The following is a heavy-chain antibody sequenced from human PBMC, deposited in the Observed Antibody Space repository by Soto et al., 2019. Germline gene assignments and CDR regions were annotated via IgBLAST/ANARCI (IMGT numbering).Heavy chain of an antibody. V-gene: IGHV4-59*08. J-gene: IGHJ4*02. Sequence: SETLSLTCTVSDGSITDYHWNWIRRPPGKGLEWIGYVSYSGSSNYNPALKNRVAVSSDTSKNQFFLKLNSVTAADTAVYYCTRLRYNGAFDYWGKGIPVTVSS. CDR2: VSYSGSS. CDR1: DGSITDYH. CDR3: TRLRYNGAFDY. D-gene: IGHD1-1*01.